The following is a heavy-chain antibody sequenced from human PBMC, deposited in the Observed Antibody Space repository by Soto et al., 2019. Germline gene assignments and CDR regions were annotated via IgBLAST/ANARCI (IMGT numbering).Heavy chain of an antibody. CDR3: ARGGLEHFDS. CDR1: GFSFRNYW. Sequence: GGSLRLSCAASGFSFRNYWMHLVRQAPGKGLVWVSRISDYGRVNYADSVEGRFTISRDDAKSELYLHMSSLRLGDTVVYYNARGGLEHFDSLGQGALVTV. V-gene: IGHV3-74*01. CDR2: ISDYGRV. D-gene: IGHD1-1*01. J-gene: IGHJ4*02.